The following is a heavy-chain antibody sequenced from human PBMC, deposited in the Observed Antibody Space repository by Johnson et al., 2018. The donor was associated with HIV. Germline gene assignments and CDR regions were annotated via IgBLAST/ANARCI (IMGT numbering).Heavy chain of an antibody. V-gene: IGHV3-66*01. CDR1: GFTSDDYG. D-gene: IGHD3-3*01. J-gene: IGHJ3*02. Sequence: VQLVESGGGVVRPGGSLRLSCAAAGFTSDDYGMSWVRQAPGKGLEWVSVIDSGGGPKYADSVTGRFTISRDNSKNTLYLQMNSLRAEDTAVYYCAKDSEVSGYQPDAFDIWGQGTMVTVSS. CDR2: IDSGGGP. CDR3: AKDSEVSGYQPDAFDI.